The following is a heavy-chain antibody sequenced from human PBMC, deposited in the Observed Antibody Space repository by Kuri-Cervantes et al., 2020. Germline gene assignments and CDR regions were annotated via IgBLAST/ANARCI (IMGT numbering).Heavy chain of an antibody. CDR3: ARISIAATGTGLDY. CDR1: GYTFTGYY. D-gene: IGHD6-13*01. CDR2: INPNSGGT. J-gene: IGHJ4*02. V-gene: IGHV1-2*02. Sequence: ASVKVSCKASGYTFTGYYMHWVRQAPGQGLEWMGWINPNSGGTNYAQKFQGRVTMTRDTSISTAYMELSRLRSDDTAVYYCARISIAATGTGLDYWGQGTLVTVSS.